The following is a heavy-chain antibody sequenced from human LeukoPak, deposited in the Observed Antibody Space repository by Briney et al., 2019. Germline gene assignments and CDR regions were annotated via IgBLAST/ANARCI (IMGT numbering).Heavy chain of an antibody. Sequence: SETLSLTCTVSGGSMNDYYWTWIRQPPGRGLEWIGYIYYSGSTNYNPSLKSRVTISVDTSKNQFSLKLSSVTAADTAVYYCANGIAAAGFDYWGQGTLVTVSS. J-gene: IGHJ4*02. CDR1: GGSMNDYY. CDR3: ANGIAAAGFDY. V-gene: IGHV4-59*08. D-gene: IGHD6-13*01. CDR2: IYYSGST.